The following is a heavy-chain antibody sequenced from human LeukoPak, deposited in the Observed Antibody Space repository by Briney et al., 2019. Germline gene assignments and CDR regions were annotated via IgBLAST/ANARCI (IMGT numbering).Heavy chain of an antibody. Sequence: NTSETLSLTCTVSGYSISSGYYWGWIRQPPGKGLEWIGEINHSGSTNYNPSLKSRVTISVDTSKNQFSLKLSSVTAADTAVYYCARGPPNIRYYYGSGSPFDYWGQGTLVTVSS. V-gene: IGHV4-38-2*02. D-gene: IGHD3-10*01. CDR2: INHSGST. J-gene: IGHJ4*02. CDR3: ARGPPNIRYYYGSGSPFDY. CDR1: GYSISSGYY.